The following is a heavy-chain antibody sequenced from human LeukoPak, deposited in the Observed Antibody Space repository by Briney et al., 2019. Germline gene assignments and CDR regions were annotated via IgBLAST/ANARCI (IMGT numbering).Heavy chain of an antibody. CDR2: ISSSSSYI. J-gene: IGHJ4*02. Sequence: GGSLRLSCAASGLTFSSYSMNWVRQAPGKGLEWVSSISSSSSYIYYADSVKGRFTISRDNAKNSLYLQMNSLRAEDTAVYYCARWAWGLPPRTDYWGQGTLVTVSS. V-gene: IGHV3-21*01. D-gene: IGHD3-16*01. CDR1: GLTFSSYS. CDR3: ARWAWGLPPRTDY.